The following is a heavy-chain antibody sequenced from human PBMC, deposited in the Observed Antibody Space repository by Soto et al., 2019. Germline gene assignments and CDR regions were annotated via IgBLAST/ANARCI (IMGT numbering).Heavy chain of an antibody. CDR2: INPGGGRT. CDR1: GYIFSSHC. V-gene: IGHV1-46*01. Sequence: ASVKVSCKASGYIFSSHCIYCVRQAPGQGLQWMGIINPGGGRTAYAQKFQGRVTLTRDMSTSTVYMELTSLTYDDTAVYYCARGVSGPGATYVMDVWGQGTTVTVSS. CDR3: ARGVSGPGATYVMDV. D-gene: IGHD2-2*01. J-gene: IGHJ6*02.